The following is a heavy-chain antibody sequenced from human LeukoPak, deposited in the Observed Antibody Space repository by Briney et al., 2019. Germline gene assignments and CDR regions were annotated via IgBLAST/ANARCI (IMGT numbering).Heavy chain of an antibody. Sequence: GGSLRLSCAASGFTFSNYAMSWVRQAPGKGLEWVSAIRGNGDITYYTDSVKGRFTISRDNSKNTLYLQMNSLRAEDTAIYYCAKVTGGDMITYGGLDYWGQGTLVTVSS. D-gene: IGHD3-16*01. CDR2: IRGNGDIT. CDR3: AKVTGGDMITYGGLDY. J-gene: IGHJ4*02. CDR1: GFTFSNYA. V-gene: IGHV3-23*01.